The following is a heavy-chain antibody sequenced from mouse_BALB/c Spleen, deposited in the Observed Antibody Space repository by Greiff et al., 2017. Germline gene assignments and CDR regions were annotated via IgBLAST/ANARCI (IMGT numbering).Heavy chain of an antibody. J-gene: IGHJ3*01. CDR1: GFAFSSYD. V-gene: IGHV5-12-1*01. D-gene: IGHD3-3*01. CDR2: ISSGGGST. CDR3: ARRRGPSWFAY. Sequence: EVMLVESGGGLVKPGGSLKLSCAASGFAFSSYDMSWVRQTPEKRLEWVAYISSGGGSTYYPDTVKGRFTISRDNAKNTLYLQMSSLKSEDTAMYYCARRRGPSWFAYWGQGTLVTVSA.